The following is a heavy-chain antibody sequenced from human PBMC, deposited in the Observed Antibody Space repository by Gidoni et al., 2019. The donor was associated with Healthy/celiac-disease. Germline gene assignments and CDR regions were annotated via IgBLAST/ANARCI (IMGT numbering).Heavy chain of an antibody. CDR2: ISYDGSNK. V-gene: IGHV3-30*18. CDR3: AKDREGGSDY. Sequence: QVQLVESGGGVVQPGRSLGISCAASGFTFSSYGMHWVRQAPGQGLEWVAFISYDGSNKYYADSVKGRFTISRDNSKNTLYLQMNSLRAEDTAVYYCAKDREGGSDYWGQGTLVTVSS. CDR1: GFTFSSYG. D-gene: IGHD3-16*01. J-gene: IGHJ4*02.